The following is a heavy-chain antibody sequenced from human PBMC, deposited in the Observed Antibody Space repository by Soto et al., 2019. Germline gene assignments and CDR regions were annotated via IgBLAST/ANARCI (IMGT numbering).Heavy chain of an antibody. V-gene: IGHV3-30*18. CDR2: ISYDGSNK. CDR3: AKVCVEGGLSGWYLRTKYSFDY. CDR1: GFTFSSYG. J-gene: IGHJ4*02. Sequence: GSLRLSCAASGFTFSSYGMHWVRQAPGKGLEWVAVISYDGSNKYYADSVKGRFTISRDNSKNTLYLQMNSLRAEDTAVYYCAKVCVEGGLSGWYLRTKYSFDYWGQGTLVTVSS. D-gene: IGHD6-19*01.